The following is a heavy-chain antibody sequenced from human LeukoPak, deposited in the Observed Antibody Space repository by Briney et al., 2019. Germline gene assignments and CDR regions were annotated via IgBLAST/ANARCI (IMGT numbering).Heavy chain of an antibody. V-gene: IGHV3-74*01. J-gene: IGHJ4*02. CDR2: IRSDGSDA. Sequence: PGGSLRLSCAASGLTVSSNCMSWVRQAPGEGLVWVSRIRSDGSDARYAESVKGRFTISRDNAKNTLYLQMNSLRAEDTAVYYCARDWFHAIDYWGQGTLVTVSS. D-gene: IGHD2/OR15-2a*01. CDR1: GLTVSSNC. CDR3: ARDWFHAIDY.